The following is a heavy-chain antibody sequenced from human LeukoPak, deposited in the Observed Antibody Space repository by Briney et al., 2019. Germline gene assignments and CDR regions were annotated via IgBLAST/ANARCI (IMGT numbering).Heavy chain of an antibody. D-gene: IGHD2-2*01. V-gene: IGHV3-21*01. Sequence: GGSLRLSCAASGFTFSSYSMNWVRQAPGKGLEWVSSISSSSSYIYYADSVKGRFTISRDNAKNSLYLQMNSLRAEDTAVYYCARDGGSAMPFDYWGQGTLVTVSS. CDR1: GFTFSSYS. J-gene: IGHJ4*02. CDR2: ISSSSSYI. CDR3: ARDGGSAMPFDY.